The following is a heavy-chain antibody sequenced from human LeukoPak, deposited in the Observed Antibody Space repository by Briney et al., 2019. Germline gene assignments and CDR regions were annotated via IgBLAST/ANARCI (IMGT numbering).Heavy chain of an antibody. J-gene: IGHJ4*02. CDR2: IIPIFGTA. Sequence: GSLVKVSCKASGGTFSSYAISWVRQAPGQGLEWMGGIIPIFGTANYAQKFQGRVTITTDESTSTAYMELSSLRSEDTAVYYCARGRDGYNPHYYFGYWGQGTLVTVSS. V-gene: IGHV1-69*05. D-gene: IGHD5-24*01. CDR1: GGTFSSYA. CDR3: ARGRDGYNPHYYFGY.